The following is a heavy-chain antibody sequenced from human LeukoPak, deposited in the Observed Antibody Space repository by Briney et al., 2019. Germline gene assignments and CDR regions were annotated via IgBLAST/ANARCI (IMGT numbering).Heavy chain of an antibody. CDR3: ARTRPYYDFWSGPLHPFDY. CDR2: IYHSGST. V-gene: IGHV4-38-2*01. D-gene: IGHD3-3*01. Sequence: SETLSLTCAVSGYSFSSGYYWGWIRQPPGKGMEWCGIIYHSGSTYYHPSLKSRVTISVETSKNQFSLKLSSVTAADTAVYDCARTRPYYDFWSGPLHPFDYWGQGTLVTVSS. J-gene: IGHJ4*02. CDR1: GYSFSSGYY.